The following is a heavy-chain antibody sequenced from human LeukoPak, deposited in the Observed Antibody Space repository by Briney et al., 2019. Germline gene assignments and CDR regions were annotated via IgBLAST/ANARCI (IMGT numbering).Heavy chain of an antibody. CDR1: GFTFSSYA. J-gene: IGHJ4*02. CDR2: ISDNSIST. CDR3: AKNNRGVYYDSI. D-gene: IGHD3-22*01. V-gene: IGHV3-23*01. Sequence: PGGSLRLSCAASGFTFSSYAMSWVRQAPGKGLEWVSVISDNSISTYYADSVKGRFTISRDNSKNTLYLQMNSLRAEDTAVYYCAKNNRGVYYDSIWGQGTLVTVSS.